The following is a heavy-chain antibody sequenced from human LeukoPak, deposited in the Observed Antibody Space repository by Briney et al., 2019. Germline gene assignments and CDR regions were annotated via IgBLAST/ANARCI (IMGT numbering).Heavy chain of an antibody. D-gene: IGHD5-18*01. J-gene: IGHJ4*02. CDR1: GFSFSGYW. CDR3: VSPRGFSYGYFDY. CDR2: IYYSKNT. Sequence: GSLRLSCAASGFSFSGYWMTWVRQPPGKGLEWIGSIYYSKNTYYNPSLKSRVTISADTSKNQFSLTLGSVSATDTAVYYCVSPRGFSYGYFDYWGQGTLVTVSS. V-gene: IGHV4-39*01.